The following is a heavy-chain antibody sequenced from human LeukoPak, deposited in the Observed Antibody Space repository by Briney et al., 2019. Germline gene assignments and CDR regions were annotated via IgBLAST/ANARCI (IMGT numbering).Heavy chain of an antibody. J-gene: IGHJ6*02. CDR3: ARVKRDYGSGSYLATNYYYYYGMDV. CDR2: IYYSGST. Sequence: PSETLSLTCTVSGGSIRSYYWSWIRQPPGKGLEWIGYIYYSGSTNYNPSLKSRVTISVDTSKNQFSLKLSSVTAADTAVYYCARVKRDYGSGSYLATNYYYYYGMDVWGQGTTVTVSS. D-gene: IGHD3-10*01. CDR1: GGSIRSYY. V-gene: IGHV4-59*01.